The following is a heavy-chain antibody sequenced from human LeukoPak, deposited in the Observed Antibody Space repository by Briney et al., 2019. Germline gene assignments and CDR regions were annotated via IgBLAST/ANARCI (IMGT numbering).Heavy chain of an antibody. V-gene: IGHV3-11*04. J-gene: IGHJ3*02. Sequence: NPGGSLRLSCTASGFTFSDYYMNWIRQAPGKGLEWVSYISSSENTINYADSVKGRFTISRDNAKNSLYLLMNSLRAEDTAMYYCAKVSLNMVNDAFDIWGQGTMVSVSS. CDR2: ISSSENTI. CDR1: GFTFSDYY. D-gene: IGHD4/OR15-4a*01. CDR3: AKVSLNMVNDAFDI.